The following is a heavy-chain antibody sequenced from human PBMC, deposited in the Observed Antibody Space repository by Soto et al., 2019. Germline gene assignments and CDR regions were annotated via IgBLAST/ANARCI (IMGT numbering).Heavy chain of an antibody. CDR3: ARQNIAAAGDEY. CDR2: IDPSDSKT. Sequence: EVQLVQSGAEVKKPGESLRISCKGSGYSFSHFWITWVRQMPGKGLEWMGRIDPSDSKTNYSPSFQGHVNISADKSIRTAYLPWSSLKASDTAMYYCARQNIAAAGDEYWGQGTLVTVSS. CDR1: GYSFSHFW. D-gene: IGHD6-13*01. J-gene: IGHJ4*02. V-gene: IGHV5-10-1*01.